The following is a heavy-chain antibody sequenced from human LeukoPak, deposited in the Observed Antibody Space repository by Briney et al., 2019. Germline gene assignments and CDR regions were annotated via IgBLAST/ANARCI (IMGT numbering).Heavy chain of an antibody. D-gene: IGHD5-18*01. CDR2: IYYSGST. CDR3: ARDLGDTAMVTVLDV. V-gene: IGHV4-59*12. CDR1: GGSISSYY. Sequence: SETLSLTCTVSGGSISSYYWSWIRQPPGKGLEWIGYIYYSGSTNYNPSLKSRVTISVDTSKNQFSLKLSSVTAADTAVYYCARDLGDTAMVTVLDVWGQGTTVTVSS. J-gene: IGHJ6*02.